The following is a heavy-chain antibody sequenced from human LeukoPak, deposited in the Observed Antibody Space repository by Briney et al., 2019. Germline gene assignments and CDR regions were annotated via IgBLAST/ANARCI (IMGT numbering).Heavy chain of an antibody. D-gene: IGHD6-19*01. CDR1: GFTVSSNY. J-gene: IGHJ4*02. V-gene: IGHV3-66*01. CDR2: IYSGGST. Sequence: GGSLRLSCAASGFTVSSNYMSWVRQAPGKGLEWVSVIYSGGSTYYADSVKGRFTISRDNSKNTLYLQMNSLRAEDTAVYYCARDIIAVAGTGYFDYWGQGTLVTVSS. CDR3: ARDIIAVAGTGYFDY.